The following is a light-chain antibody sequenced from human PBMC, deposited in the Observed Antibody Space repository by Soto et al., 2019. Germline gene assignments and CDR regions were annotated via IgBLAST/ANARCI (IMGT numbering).Light chain of an antibody. V-gene: IGLV3-21*04. Sequence: SYELTQPPSVSVTPGKTATITCGGSNIGSKSVNWYQQKPGQAPVLIMFYDRVRPSGIPARFSGSNSGNTATLTISGVEVGDEADYYWQVWDTTSDPEGVFGGGTKLTVL. CDR2: YDR. CDR3: QVWDTTSDPEGV. J-gene: IGLJ3*02. CDR1: NIGSKS.